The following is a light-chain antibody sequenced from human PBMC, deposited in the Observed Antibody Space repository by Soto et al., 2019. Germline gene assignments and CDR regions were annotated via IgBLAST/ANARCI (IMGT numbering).Light chain of an antibody. Sequence: QSVLAQPASVSGSPGQSISISCTGTSSDVGGYNYVSWYQQHPGKAPKLLISEVSIRSSGVSDRFSGSKSGNTASLTISGLQTEDEADYYCSSFTSAYTFVFGRGTKVTVL. V-gene: IGLV2-14*01. CDR1: SSDVGGYNY. CDR3: SSFTSAYTFV. CDR2: EVS. J-gene: IGLJ1*01.